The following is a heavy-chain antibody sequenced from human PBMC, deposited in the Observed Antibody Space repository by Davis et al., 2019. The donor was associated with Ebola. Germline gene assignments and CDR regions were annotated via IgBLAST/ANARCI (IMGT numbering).Heavy chain of an antibody. CDR3: ARCDYASSTAHFDY. J-gene: IGHJ4*02. V-gene: IGHV3-74*01. CDR2: INGDETIT. Sequence: HTGGSLRLSCAASGFTFSSYWMHWVRHAPGKGLVWVSRINGDETITAYADSVKGRFAISRDNTKNTLYLQMNSLRAEDTAVYYCARCDYASSTAHFDYWGQGSLVTVSS. CDR1: GFTFSSYW. D-gene: IGHD2-2*01.